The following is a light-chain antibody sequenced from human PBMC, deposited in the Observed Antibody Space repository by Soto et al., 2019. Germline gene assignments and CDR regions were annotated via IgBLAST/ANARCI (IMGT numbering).Light chain of an antibody. Sequence: EIVMTQSPATLSVSPGERATLSCKASQSVSGNLAWYQQKPGQAPRLLIYGASTRATGIPARFSGSGSGTDFTLTISSLQSEDFAVYYCQQYNNWPPTFGQGTRLEIK. CDR3: QQYNNWPPT. J-gene: IGKJ5*01. CDR2: GAS. V-gene: IGKV3-15*01. CDR1: QSVSGN.